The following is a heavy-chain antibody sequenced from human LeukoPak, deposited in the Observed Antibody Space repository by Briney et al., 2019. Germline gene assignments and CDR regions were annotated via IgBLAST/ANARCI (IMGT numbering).Heavy chain of an antibody. V-gene: IGHV3-30*04. Sequence: GGSLRLSCAASGFTFSSYAMHWVRQAPGKGLEWVAVISYDGSNKYYADSVKGRFTISRDNSKNTLYLQMNSLRAEDTAVYFCARPRLLFGSGPILVWGQGTLVTVSS. D-gene: IGHD3-10*01. CDR3: ARPRLLFGSGPILV. CDR1: GFTFSSYA. J-gene: IGHJ4*02. CDR2: ISYDGSNK.